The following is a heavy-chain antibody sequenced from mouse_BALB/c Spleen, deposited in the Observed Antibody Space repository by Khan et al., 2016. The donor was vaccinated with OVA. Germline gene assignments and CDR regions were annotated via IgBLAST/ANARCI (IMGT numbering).Heavy chain of an antibody. V-gene: IGHV2-9*02. D-gene: IGHD1-1*01. CDR2: IWTGGST. CDR1: GFSLTSYG. Sequence: QVQLKESGPGLVAPSQSLSITCTVSGFSLTSYGVHWVRQPPGKGLEWLGVIWTGGSTNYNSALRSRLTINKDNSKSQVVLKMNNLQTDDTAMYCCARDLGSSHWYFDVWGAGTTVTVSS. J-gene: IGHJ1*01. CDR3: ARDLGSSHWYFDV.